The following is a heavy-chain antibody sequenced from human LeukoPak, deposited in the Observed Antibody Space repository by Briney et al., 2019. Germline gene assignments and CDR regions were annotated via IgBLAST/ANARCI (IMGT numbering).Heavy chain of an antibody. CDR2: IKQDGSEK. Sequence: PGGSLRLSCAASGFTVSSNYMSWVRQAPGKGLEWVANIKQDGSEKYYVDSVKGRFTISRDNAKNSLYLQMNSLRAEDTAVYYCARVRGGYCSSTSCSHGTDYWGQGTLVTVSS. V-gene: IGHV3-7*01. CDR1: GFTVSSNY. CDR3: ARVRGGYCSSTSCSHGTDY. D-gene: IGHD2-2*01. J-gene: IGHJ4*02.